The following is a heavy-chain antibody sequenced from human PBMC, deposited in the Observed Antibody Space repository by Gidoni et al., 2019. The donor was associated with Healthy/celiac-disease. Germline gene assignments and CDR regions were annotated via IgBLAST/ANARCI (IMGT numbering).Heavy chain of an antibody. CDR1: GFPLSSNY. J-gene: IGHJ4*02. CDR3: ARDGDSSSWSTSFDY. V-gene: IGHV3-66*01. D-gene: IGHD6-13*01. CDR2: IYSGGST. Sequence: EVQLVESGGGLAQPGGSLRLSCAASGFPLSSNYMSWVRQAPGKGLEWVSVIYSGGSTYYADSVKGRFTISRDNSKNTLYLQMNSLRAEDTAVYYCARDGDSSSWSTSFDYWGQGTLVTVSS.